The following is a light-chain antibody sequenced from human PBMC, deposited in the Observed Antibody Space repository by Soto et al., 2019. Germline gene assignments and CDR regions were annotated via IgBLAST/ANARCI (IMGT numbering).Light chain of an antibody. Sequence: AIPLTQSPSSLSASVGDRVIITCRASQGISSALAWYQRKPGKPPKPLIFDVSRLESGVPSRFSGSGSGTDFTLTISSLQPEDFATYYCQQFNNYPLTFGGGTKVDIK. J-gene: IGKJ4*01. V-gene: IGKV1D-13*01. CDR3: QQFNNYPLT. CDR1: QGISSA. CDR2: DVS.